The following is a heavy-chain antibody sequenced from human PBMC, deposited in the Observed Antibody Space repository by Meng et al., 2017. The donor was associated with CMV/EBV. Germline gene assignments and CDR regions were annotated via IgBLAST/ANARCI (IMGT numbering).Heavy chain of an antibody. V-gene: IGHV4-34*01. J-gene: IGHJ6*02. CDR3: ARGQGDFWSGYSVYYYYGMDV. D-gene: IGHD3-3*01. Sequence: GSLRLSCAVYGGSFSGYYWSWIHQPPGKGLEWIGEINHSGSTNYNPSLKSRVTISVDTSKNQFSLKLSSVTAADTAVYYCARGQGDFWSGYSVYYYYGMDVWGQGTTVTVSS. CDR2: INHSGST. CDR1: GGSFSGYY.